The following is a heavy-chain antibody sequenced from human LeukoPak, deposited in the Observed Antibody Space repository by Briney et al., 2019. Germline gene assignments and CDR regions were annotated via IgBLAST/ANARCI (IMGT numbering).Heavy chain of an antibody. CDR1: AGSISSYY. V-gene: IGHV4-59*08. CDR2: IYYSGTT. CDR3: ASLIRGYSYGPFDY. D-gene: IGHD5-18*01. J-gene: IGHJ4*02. Sequence: SETLSLTCTVSAGSISSYYWSWIRQPPGKGLEWIGYIYYSGTTNYNPSLKSRVTISVDTSKNQFSLKLSSVTAADTAVYYCASLIRGYSYGPFDYWGQGTLVTASS.